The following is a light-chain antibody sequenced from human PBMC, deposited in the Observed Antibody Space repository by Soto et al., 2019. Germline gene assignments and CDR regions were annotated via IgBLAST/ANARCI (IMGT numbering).Light chain of an antibody. V-gene: IGKV3-15*01. CDR3: QQFNNWPPWT. Sequence: EIVMTQSPATLSVSPGERATLSCRASQNVGNNLVWYQRKPGQAPRLLIYGASTRAAGIPDRFSGSGSGTEFTLTISGLQSDDFAVYYCQQFNNWPPWTFGQGTKVEIK. CDR2: GAS. CDR1: QNVGNN. J-gene: IGKJ1*01.